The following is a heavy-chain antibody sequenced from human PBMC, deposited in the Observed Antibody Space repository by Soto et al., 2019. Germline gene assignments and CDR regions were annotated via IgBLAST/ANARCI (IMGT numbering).Heavy chain of an antibody. CDR2: IYYSGST. Sequence: KASETLSLTCTVSGGSISSYYWSWIRQPPGKGLEWIGYIYYSGSTNYNPSLKSRVTISVDTSKNQFSLKLSSVTAADTAVYYCASGSSSSGWSYFDYWGQGTLVTVSS. D-gene: IGHD6-19*01. V-gene: IGHV4-59*01. J-gene: IGHJ4*02. CDR1: GGSISSYY. CDR3: ASGSSSSGWSYFDY.